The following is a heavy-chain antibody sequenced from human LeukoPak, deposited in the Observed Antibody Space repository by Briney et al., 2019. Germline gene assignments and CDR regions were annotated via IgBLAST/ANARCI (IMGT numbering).Heavy chain of an antibody. CDR3: AKLPGGYGSGPLGAFDI. V-gene: IGHV3-21*01. Sequence: GGSLGLSCAASGFTFSSYAMSWVRQAPGQGLEWVSSISSSSTYIHYADSVKGRFTISRDNAKNSLYLQMNSLRAEDTAVYYCAKLPGGYGSGPLGAFDIWGQGTMVTVSS. CDR2: ISSSSTYI. J-gene: IGHJ3*02. D-gene: IGHD3-10*01. CDR1: GFTFSSYA.